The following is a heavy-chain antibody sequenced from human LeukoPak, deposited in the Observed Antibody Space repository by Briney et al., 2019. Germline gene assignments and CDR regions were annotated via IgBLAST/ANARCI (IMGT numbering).Heavy chain of an antibody. V-gene: IGHV3-23*01. Sequence: GGSLRLSCAASGFIFSSYAMSWVRQAPGKGLEWVSAISGSGGSTYYADSVKGRFTISRDNSKNTLYLQMNSLRAEDTAVYYCAKGKVNHDGALDAWGQGTLVTVSS. D-gene: IGHD2-21*01. J-gene: IGHJ3*01. CDR3: AKGKVNHDGALDA. CDR2: ISGSGGST. CDR1: GFIFSSYA.